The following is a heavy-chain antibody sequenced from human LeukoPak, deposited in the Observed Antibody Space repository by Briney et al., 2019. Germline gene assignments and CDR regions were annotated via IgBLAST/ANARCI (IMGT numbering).Heavy chain of an antibody. CDR3: ARDRTAYSYGTLFDY. CDR2: IQYDGTNK. J-gene: IGHJ4*02. V-gene: IGHV3-30*02. Sequence: GGSLRLSCASTFTFSIYGMHWVRQAPGEGLEWVAFIQYDGTNKYYADSVKGRFTISRDNSRNTLYLQMNSLRAEDTAVYYCARDRTAYSYGTLFDYWGQGTLVTVSS. D-gene: IGHD5-12*01. CDR1: TFTFSIYG.